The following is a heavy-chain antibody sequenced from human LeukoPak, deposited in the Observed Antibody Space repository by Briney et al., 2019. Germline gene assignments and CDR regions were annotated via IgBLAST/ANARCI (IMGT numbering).Heavy chain of an antibody. CDR3: ARDWVYKIDY. V-gene: IGHV3-74*01. CDR1: GFTFSSYV. J-gene: IGHJ4*02. D-gene: IGHD5-24*01. CDR2: ISHDGII. Sequence: GGSLRLSCETAGFTFSSYVMHWVRRAPGKGLVWVSRISHDGIISYADSVKGRFTISRDNAKNTLTLQMNSLRVEDTAVYFCARDWVYKIDYWGRGTLVTVSS.